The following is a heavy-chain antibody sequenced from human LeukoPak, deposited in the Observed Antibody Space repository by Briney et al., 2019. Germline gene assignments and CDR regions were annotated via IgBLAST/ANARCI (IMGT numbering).Heavy chain of an antibody. CDR3: AKDRLRVAGGFDY. CDR1: GFTFSSYG. D-gene: IGHD3-10*01. V-gene: IGHV3-23*01. Sequence: PGGSLRLSCEASGFTFSSYGMSCVRQAPGKGLEWVSSISDSGGSTYYADSVKGRFTISRDNSKNTLYVQMNSLRAEDTAVYYCAKDRLRVAGGFDYWGQGTLVTVSS. J-gene: IGHJ4*02. CDR2: ISDSGGST.